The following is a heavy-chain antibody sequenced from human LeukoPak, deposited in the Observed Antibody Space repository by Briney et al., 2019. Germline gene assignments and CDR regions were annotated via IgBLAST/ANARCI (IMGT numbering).Heavy chain of an antibody. V-gene: IGHV1-8*01. CDR3: ARSVNWANDAFDI. CDR2: MNPNSGNT. J-gene: IGHJ3*02. CDR1: GYTFTSYD. D-gene: IGHD7-27*01. Sequence: ASVKVSCKASGYTFTSYDINWVRQATGQGLEWMGWMNPNSGNTGYAQKFQGRVTMTRNTSISTAYMELRSLRSDDTAVYYCARSVNWANDAFDIWGQGTMVTVSS.